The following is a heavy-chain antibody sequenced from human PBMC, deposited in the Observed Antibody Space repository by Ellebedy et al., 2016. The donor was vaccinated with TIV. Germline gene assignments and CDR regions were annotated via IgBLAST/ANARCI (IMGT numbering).Heavy chain of an antibody. J-gene: IGHJ5*02. D-gene: IGHD3-16*01. CDR1: GFTFSSYG. V-gene: IGHV3-33*01. CDR3: VREGGSTWFNP. Sequence: GGSLRLXCVGSGFTFSSYGMHWVRQAPGKGLEWVAVIWYDGSNKYYADSVKGRFTISRDNSKNTLDLQMNSLRGEDTAVYYCVREGGSTWFNPWGRGTLVTVSS. CDR2: IWYDGSNK.